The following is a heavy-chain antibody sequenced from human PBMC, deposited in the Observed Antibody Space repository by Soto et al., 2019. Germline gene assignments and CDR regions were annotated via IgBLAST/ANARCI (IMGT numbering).Heavy chain of an antibody. D-gene: IGHD2-21*01. Sequence: ASETLSLTCTVSGDSIRSGSYHWARIRQSPGKGLEWIASIYYSGTTYYNPSLKSRVTISVDSSRNQLSVNLGSVTAADTAAYFCVRHVGDRLWYFDYWGQGTPVTVSS. J-gene: IGHJ4*02. CDR2: IYYSGTT. CDR3: VRHVGDRLWYFDY. CDR1: GDSIRSGSYH. V-gene: IGHV4-39*01.